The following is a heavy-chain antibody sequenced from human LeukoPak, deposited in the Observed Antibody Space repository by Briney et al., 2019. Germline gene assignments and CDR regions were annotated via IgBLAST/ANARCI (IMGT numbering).Heavy chain of an antibody. J-gene: IGHJ4*02. D-gene: IGHD5-18*01. Sequence: GGSLRLSCAASGFTVSTNYMSWVRQAPGKGLEWVSYISRSGTTIYYADSVKGRVTISRDNAKNSLYLQMNSLRAEDTSVYYCARESGYSYGPTFDYWGQGTLVTVSS. CDR3: ARESGYSYGPTFDY. CDR2: ISRSGTTI. V-gene: IGHV3-11*04. CDR1: GFTVSTNY.